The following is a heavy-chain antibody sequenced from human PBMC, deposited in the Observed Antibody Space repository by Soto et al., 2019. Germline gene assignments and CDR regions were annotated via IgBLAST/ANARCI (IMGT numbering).Heavy chain of an antibody. CDR3: ARDRGDFWSGYYYGMDV. CDR1: GFTFSSYE. V-gene: IGHV3-48*03. CDR2: ISSSGSTI. J-gene: IGHJ6*02. D-gene: IGHD3-3*01. Sequence: PGGSLRLSCAASGFTFSSYEMNWVRQAPGKGLEWVSYISSSGSTIYYADSVKGRFTISRDNAKNSLYLQMNSLRAEDTAVYYCARDRGDFWSGYYYGMDVWGQGTTVTVSS.